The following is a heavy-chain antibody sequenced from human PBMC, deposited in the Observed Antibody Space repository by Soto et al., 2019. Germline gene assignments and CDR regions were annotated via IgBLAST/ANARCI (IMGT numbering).Heavy chain of an antibody. CDR3: ARVRTYGSGSARIYDWFDP. CDR2: ISSSGTT. J-gene: IGHJ5*02. CDR1: IGCISLGGNS. D-gene: IGHD3-10*01. V-gene: IGHV4-31*03. Sequence: QMQLQESGPGLVKPSQTLSLTCSVSIGCISLGGNSGNWIRQHPGKSLEWIGYISSSGTTYYNPSLKGRVSFSLETSKNQFSLRLTSVTAADTALYYCARVRTYGSGSARIYDWFDPWGQGSLVTVSS.